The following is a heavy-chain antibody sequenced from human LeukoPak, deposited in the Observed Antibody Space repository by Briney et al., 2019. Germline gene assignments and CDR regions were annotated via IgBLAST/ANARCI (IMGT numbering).Heavy chain of an antibody. J-gene: IGHJ6*03. CDR2: INWNGGST. Sequence: GGSLRLSCAASGFTFDDYDMSWVRQPPGKGLEWVSGINWNGGSTGYADSVKGRFTISRDNAKNSHYLQMKSLRAEDTALYYRARARTTIDNYYYMDVWGKGTTVTVSS. CDR3: ARARTTIDNYYYMDV. D-gene: IGHD3-22*01. CDR1: GFTFDDYD. V-gene: IGHV3-20*04.